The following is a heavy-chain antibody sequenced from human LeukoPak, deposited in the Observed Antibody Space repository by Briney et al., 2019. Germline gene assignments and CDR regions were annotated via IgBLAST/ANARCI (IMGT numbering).Heavy chain of an antibody. Sequence: GGSLRLSCAASGFTFSDYYMSWVRQAPGKGLEWVSYIGTSGSTIYYADSVKGRFTISRDNAKNSLYLQMNSLRAEDTAVYFCAGDATMAAFDYWGQGTLVTVSS. CDR3: AGDATMAAFDY. CDR2: IGTSGSTI. V-gene: IGHV3-11*01. CDR1: GFTFSDYY. J-gene: IGHJ4*02. D-gene: IGHD6-6*01.